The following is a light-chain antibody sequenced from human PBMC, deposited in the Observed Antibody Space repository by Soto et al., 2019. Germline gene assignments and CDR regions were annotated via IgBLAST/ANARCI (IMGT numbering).Light chain of an antibody. V-gene: IGKV3-20*01. J-gene: IGKJ1*01. CDR1: QSVNSNY. Sequence: SVLAQSAGTLSLYPGERATLSCRASQSVNSNYLTWYQQKPGQAPRLLIYGASSRATGIPDRFSGSGSGTDFTLTISRLEPEDFAVYYCQQYGSSPPTFGQGTKVEIK. CDR2: GAS. CDR3: QQYGSSPPT.